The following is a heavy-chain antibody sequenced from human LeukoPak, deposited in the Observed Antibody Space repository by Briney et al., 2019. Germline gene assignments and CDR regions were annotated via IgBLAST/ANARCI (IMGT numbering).Heavy chain of an antibody. CDR1: GGSISNYY. Sequence: PSETLSLTCTVSGGSISNYYWSWIRQPAGKGLEWIGRIYTSGSTNYNPSLKSRVTMSVDTSKNQFSPKLSSVTAADTAVYYCARDQAVARRKYYYYYYMDVWGKGTTVTIPS. D-gene: IGHD6-19*01. V-gene: IGHV4-4*07. J-gene: IGHJ6*03. CDR2: IYTSGST. CDR3: ARDQAVARRKYYYYYYMDV.